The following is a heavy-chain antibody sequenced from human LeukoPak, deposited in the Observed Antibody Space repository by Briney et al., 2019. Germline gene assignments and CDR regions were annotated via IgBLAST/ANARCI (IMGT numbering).Heavy chain of an antibody. CDR2: INPSGGST. CDR3: ASPALAYSSSWYRIDY. J-gene: IGHJ4*02. D-gene: IGHD6-13*01. V-gene: IGHV1-46*01. CDR1: GYTFTSYY. Sequence: ASVKVSCKASGYTFTSYYMHWVRQAPGQGLEWMGIINPSGGSTSYAQKLQGRVTMTRDTSTSTVYMELSSLRSEDTAVYYCASPALAYSSSWYRIDYWGQGTLVTVSS.